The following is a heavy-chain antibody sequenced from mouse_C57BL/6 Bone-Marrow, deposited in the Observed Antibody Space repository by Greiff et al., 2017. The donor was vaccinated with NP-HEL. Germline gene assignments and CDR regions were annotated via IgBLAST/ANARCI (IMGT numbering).Heavy chain of an antibody. CDR1: GFSLSTSGMG. D-gene: IGHD2-5*01. CDR2: FYWDDDK. CDR3: ARSPYSNSYYYAMDY. V-gene: IGHV8-12*01. J-gene: IGHJ4*01. Sequence: QVTLKESGPGILQSSQTLSLTCSFSGFSLSTSGMGVSWIRQPSGKGLEWLAHFYWDDDKRYNPSLKSRLTISKDTSRNQVFLKITSVDTADTATYYCARSPYSNSYYYAMDYWGQGTSVTVSS.